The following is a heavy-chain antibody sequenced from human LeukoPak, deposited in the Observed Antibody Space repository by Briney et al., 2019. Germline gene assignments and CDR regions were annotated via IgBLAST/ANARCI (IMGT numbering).Heavy chain of an antibody. V-gene: IGHV3-21*01. CDR1: GFTFSSYS. CDR2: ISSSSSYI. Sequence: PGGSLRLSCAASGFTFSSYSMNWVRQAPGKGLEWVSSISSSSSYIYYAGSVKGRFTISRDNAKNSLYLQMNSLRAEDTAVYYCAKDGVGSGYAKYYFDYWGQGTLVTVSS. D-gene: IGHD5-12*01. CDR3: AKDGVGSGYAKYYFDY. J-gene: IGHJ4*02.